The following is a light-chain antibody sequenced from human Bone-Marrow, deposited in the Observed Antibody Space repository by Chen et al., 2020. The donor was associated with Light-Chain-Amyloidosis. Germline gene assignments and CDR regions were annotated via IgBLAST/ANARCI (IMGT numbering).Light chain of an antibody. CDR3: QQRSNWPVN. J-gene: IGKJ2*01. CDR2: DAS. V-gene: IGKV3-11*01. CDR1: QSVSNF. Sequence: EIVLTQSPATLSLSPGERATFSCRASQSVSNFLAWYQQRPGQAPRLLIYDASNRAPGIPARFRGRGSVADFTPTISSLEPEDFAVYYCQQRSNWPVNFGQGTKLEI.